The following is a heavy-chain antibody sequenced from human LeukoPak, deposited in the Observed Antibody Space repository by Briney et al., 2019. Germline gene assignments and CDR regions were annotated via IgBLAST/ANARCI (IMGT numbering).Heavy chain of an antibody. Sequence: GGSLRLSCAASGFTFSSYAMHWVRQAPGKGLEWVAVISYDGSNKYYADSVKGRFTISRDNSKNTLYLQMNSLTAEDTAVYYCARSYGSGSYYSGYWGQGTLVTVSS. CDR2: ISYDGSNK. D-gene: IGHD3-10*01. V-gene: IGHV3-30*04. J-gene: IGHJ4*02. CDR3: ARSYGSGSYYSGY. CDR1: GFTFSSYA.